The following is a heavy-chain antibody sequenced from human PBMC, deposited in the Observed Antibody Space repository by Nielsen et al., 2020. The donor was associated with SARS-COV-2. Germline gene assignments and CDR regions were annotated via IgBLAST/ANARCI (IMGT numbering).Heavy chain of an antibody. D-gene: IGHD3/OR15-3a*01. CDR3: ARESGLDTTDN. CDR2: INHSGST. J-gene: IGHJ4*02. CDR1: GGSFSGYY. Sequence: SETLSLTCAVYGGSFSGYYWSWIRQPPGKGLEWIGEINHSGSTNYNPSLKSRVTISMDASKNQFSLKMSSVTAADTAVYYCARESGLDTTDNWGQGVLDTVSS. V-gene: IGHV4-34*01.